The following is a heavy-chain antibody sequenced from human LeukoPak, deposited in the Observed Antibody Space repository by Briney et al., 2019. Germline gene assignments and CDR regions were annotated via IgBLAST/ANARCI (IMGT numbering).Heavy chain of an antibody. J-gene: IGHJ3*02. V-gene: IGHV3-30*02. CDR3: ANGITGTTLRAFDI. CDR1: GFTFSSYG. CDR2: IRYDGSNK. Sequence: GGSLRLSCAASGFTFSSYGMHWVRQAPGKGLEWVAFIRYDGSNKYYADSVKGRFTISRDNSKNTLYLQMNSLRAEDTAVYYCANGITGTTLRAFDIWGQGTMVTVSS. D-gene: IGHD1-7*01.